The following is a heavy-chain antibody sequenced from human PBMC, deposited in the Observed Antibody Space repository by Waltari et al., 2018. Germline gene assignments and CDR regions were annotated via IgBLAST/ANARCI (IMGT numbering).Heavy chain of an antibody. CDR2: IYYSGST. V-gene: IGHV4-59*01. Sequence: QVQLQESGPGLVKPSETLSLTCTVSGGSISSYYWSWFRQPPGQGLEWIGYIYYSGSTNYNPSLKSRVTISVDTSKNQFSLKLSSVTAADTAVYYCARIPRVDFWSGYHYYMDVWGKGTTVTVSS. J-gene: IGHJ6*03. CDR1: GGSISSYY. CDR3: ARIPRVDFWSGYHYYMDV. D-gene: IGHD3-3*01.